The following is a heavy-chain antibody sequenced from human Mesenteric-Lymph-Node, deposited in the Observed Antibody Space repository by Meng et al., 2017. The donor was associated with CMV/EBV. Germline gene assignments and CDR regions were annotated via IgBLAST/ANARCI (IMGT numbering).Heavy chain of an antibody. V-gene: IGHV1-18*01. D-gene: IGHD6-6*01. CDR2: ISAYNGNT. Sequence: ASVKVSCKASGYTFTSYGISWVRQAPGQGLEWMGWISAYNGNTNYAQKLQGRVTITTDESTSTAYMELSSLRSEDTAVYYCARDLRGKQLGYFDYWGQGTLVTVSS. J-gene: IGHJ4*02. CDR3: ARDLRGKQLGYFDY. CDR1: GYTFTSYG.